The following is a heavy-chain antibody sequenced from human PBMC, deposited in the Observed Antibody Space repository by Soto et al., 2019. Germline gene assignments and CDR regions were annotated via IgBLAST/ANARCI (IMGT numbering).Heavy chain of an antibody. Sequence: ALSLPCAAAGFTFRSYWLHWVRQAPGKGVEGVAGIWYDGRNKYYADSGKGRLTISRDNSKNTLYLQMNSLRAEDTAVEYCARGAEYSSTRWGGTMDVWGQGT. CDR3: ARGAEYSSTRWGGTMDV. CDR1: GFTFRSYW. J-gene: IGHJ6*02. D-gene: IGHD6-6*01. CDR2: IWYDGRNK. V-gene: IGHV3-33*01.